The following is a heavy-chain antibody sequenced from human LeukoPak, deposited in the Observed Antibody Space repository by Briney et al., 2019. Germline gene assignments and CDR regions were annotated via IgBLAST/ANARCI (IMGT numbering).Heavy chain of an antibody. Sequence: SETLSLTCAVYGESFVGYYWTWIRQPPGKGLEWIGEIDYTGSTNYNPSLKSRIKMSVDTSKNQFSVNLNSVTAADTAFYYCARRRIQATITGSKLSSRFDTWGQGTLVTVSS. CDR1: GESFVGYY. J-gene: IGHJ1*01. V-gene: IGHV4-34*01. CDR3: ARRRIQATITGSKLSSRFDT. CDR2: IDYTGST. D-gene: IGHD5-12*01.